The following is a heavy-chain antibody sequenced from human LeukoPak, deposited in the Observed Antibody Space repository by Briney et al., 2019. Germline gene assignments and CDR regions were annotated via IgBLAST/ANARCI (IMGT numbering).Heavy chain of an antibody. CDR3: ARVFDDYYDSSADPPLWFDP. Sequence: PSETLSLTCTVSGGSISSYFWSWIRQPPGMGLEWIGYVYYSGSPNYNPSLKSRVTISVDTSKNQFSLRLRSVTAADTAVCYCARVFDDYYDSSADPPLWFDPWGQGTLVTVSS. V-gene: IGHV4-59*01. D-gene: IGHD3-22*01. CDR2: VYYSGSP. CDR1: GGSISSYF. J-gene: IGHJ5*02.